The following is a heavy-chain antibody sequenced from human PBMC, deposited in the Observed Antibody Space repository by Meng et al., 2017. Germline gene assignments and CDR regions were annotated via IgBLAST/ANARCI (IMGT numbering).Heavy chain of an antibody. CDR3: ASTDKYYFDY. Sequence: QVQLVESGGGVVQPGRSLRLSCAASGFTFSDDAMHWVRQAPGKGLEWVALISYDGSNKYYADSVKGRFTLTRDNSKNTQYLQMNSLRAEDTAVYYCASTDKYYFDYWGQGTLVTVSS. V-gene: IGHV3-30-3*01. CDR1: GFTFSDDA. CDR2: ISYDGSNK. J-gene: IGHJ4*02.